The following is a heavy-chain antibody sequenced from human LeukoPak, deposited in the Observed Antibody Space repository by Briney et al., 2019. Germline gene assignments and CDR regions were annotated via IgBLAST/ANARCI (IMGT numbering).Heavy chain of an antibody. J-gene: IGHJ5*01. CDR3: ARDLIKYTSGWFGY. Sequence: ASVKVSCKASGYTFTGYNIHWVRQAPGQGLEWMGWINPNSGGANYAQKFQGRVTMTRDTSISTAYMELSRLTSDDTAVYSCARDLIKYTSGWFGYWGQGTLVTVSS. CDR1: GYTFTGYN. D-gene: IGHD6-19*01. CDR2: INPNSGGA. V-gene: IGHV1-2*02.